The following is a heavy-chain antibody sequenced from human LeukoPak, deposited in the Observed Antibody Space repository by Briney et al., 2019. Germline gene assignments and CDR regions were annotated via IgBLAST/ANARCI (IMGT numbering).Heavy chain of an antibody. CDR2: ISGSSSYI. V-gene: IGHV3-21*01. J-gene: IGHJ5*02. CDR3: AKDRGDYTDWFDP. D-gene: IGHD4-17*01. CDR1: GFTFSGAW. Sequence: GGSLRLSCTASGFTFSGAWMTWVRQAPGKGLEWVSSISGSSSYIYYADSVKGRFSISRDNAKNSLYLQMNSLRTEDTAMYYCAKDRGDYTDWFDPWGQGTLVTVPS.